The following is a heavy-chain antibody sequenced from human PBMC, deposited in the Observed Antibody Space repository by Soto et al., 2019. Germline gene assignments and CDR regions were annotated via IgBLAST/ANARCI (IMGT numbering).Heavy chain of an antibody. CDR1: GGTFSSYS. CDR2: IIPIFGTP. CDR3: ARDGGRHSGGIDY. V-gene: IGHV1-69*01. J-gene: IGHJ4*02. Sequence: QVQLVQSGAEVKKPGSSVKVSCKASGGTFSSYSINWVRQAPGQGLEWMGAIIPIFGTPNYAQEFQGRVTITADESTSTAYMELSSLRSEDTAVYYCARDGGRHSGGIDYWGQGTLVTVSS. D-gene: IGHD1-26*01.